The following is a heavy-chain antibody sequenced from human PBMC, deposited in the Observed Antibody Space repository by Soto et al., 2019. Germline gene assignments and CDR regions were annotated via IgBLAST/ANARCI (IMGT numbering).Heavy chain of an antibody. V-gene: IGHV3-23*01. CDR1: GFTFSSYA. D-gene: IGHD3-9*01. CDR3: ASRSDKPPSYYYYGMDV. J-gene: IGHJ6*02. Sequence: GGSLRLSCAASGFTFSSYAMSWVRQAPGKGLEWVSAISGSGGSTYYADSVKGRFTISRDNSKNTLYLQMNSLRADDPAVYYCASRSDKPPSYYYYGMDVWGQGTTVTVSS. CDR2: ISGSGGST.